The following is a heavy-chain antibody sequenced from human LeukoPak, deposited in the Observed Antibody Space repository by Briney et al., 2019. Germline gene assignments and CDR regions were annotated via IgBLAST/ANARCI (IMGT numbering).Heavy chain of an antibody. CDR2: ISYDGSNK. CDR1: GFTFSSYG. V-gene: IGHV3-30*03. J-gene: IGHJ4*02. D-gene: IGHD3-10*01. Sequence: GGSLRLSCAASGFTFSSYGMHWVRQAPGKGLEWVAVISYDGSNKYYADSVKGRFTISRDNSKNTLYLQMNSLRAEDTAVYYCARAIAMSRGVNYFDYWGQGTLVAVSS. CDR3: ARAIAMSRGVNYFDY.